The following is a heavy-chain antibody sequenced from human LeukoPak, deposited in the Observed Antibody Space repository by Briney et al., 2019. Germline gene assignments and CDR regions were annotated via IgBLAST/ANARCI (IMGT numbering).Heavy chain of an antibody. Sequence: ASVKVSCKASGYTFTSYGISWVRQAPGQGLEWMGSISAYNGYTHYAQKLQGRVTMTTDTSTSTAYMELRSLRSDDTAVYYCARVGGRSGYPNVWFDHWGQGTLVTVSS. J-gene: IGHJ5*02. CDR1: GYTFTSYG. CDR2: ISAYNGYT. V-gene: IGHV1-18*01. CDR3: ARVGGRSGYPNVWFDH. D-gene: IGHD3-22*01.